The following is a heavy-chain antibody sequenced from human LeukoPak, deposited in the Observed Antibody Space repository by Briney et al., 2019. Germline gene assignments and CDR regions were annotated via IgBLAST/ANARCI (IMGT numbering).Heavy chain of an antibody. J-gene: IGHJ4*02. CDR1: GGSISSYY. CDR2: IYYSGST. Sequence: SETLSLTCTVSGGSISSYYWGWIRQPPGKGLEWIGSIYYSGSTYYNPSLKSRVTISVDTSKNQFSLKLSSVTAADTAVYYCARDLHGYSSSWYKYYFDYWGQGTLVTVSS. CDR3: ARDLHGYSSSWYKYYFDY. V-gene: IGHV4-39*07. D-gene: IGHD6-13*01.